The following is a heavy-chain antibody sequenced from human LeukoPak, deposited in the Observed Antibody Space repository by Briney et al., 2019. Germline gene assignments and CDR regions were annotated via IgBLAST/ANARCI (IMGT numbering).Heavy chain of an antibody. CDR1: GYTFTGYY. CDR3: ARLLYGDYPIPGDY. CDR2: INPNSGGT. D-gene: IGHD4-17*01. V-gene: IGHV1-2*02. J-gene: IGHJ4*02. Sequence: ASVKVSCKASGYTFTGYYMHWVRQAPGQGLEWMGWINPNSGGTNYAQKFQGRVIMTRDTSISTAYMELSRLRSDDTAVYYCARLLYGDYPIPGDYWGQGTLVTVSS.